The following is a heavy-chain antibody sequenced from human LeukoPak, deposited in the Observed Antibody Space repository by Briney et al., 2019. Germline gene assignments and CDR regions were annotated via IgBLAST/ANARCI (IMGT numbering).Heavy chain of an antibody. V-gene: IGHV1-2*02. Sequence: ASVKVSCKASGYTFTGYYMHWVRQAPGQGLEWMGWINPNGGGTNYAQKFQGRVTMTRDTSISTAYMELSRLRSDDTAVYYCARIDILTGYYNVQYYFDYWGQGTLVTVSS. CDR3: ARIDILTGYYNVQYYFDY. CDR1: GYTFTGYY. J-gene: IGHJ4*02. CDR2: INPNGGGT. D-gene: IGHD3-9*01.